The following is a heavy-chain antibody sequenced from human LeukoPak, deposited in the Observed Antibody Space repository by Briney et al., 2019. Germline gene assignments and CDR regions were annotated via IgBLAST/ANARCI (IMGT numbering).Heavy chain of an antibody. D-gene: IGHD1-26*01. CDR2: INPSSGGT. Sequence: GASVKVSCKASGYTFTGYYMHWVRQAPGQGLEWMGRINPSSGGTNYAQKFQGRVTMTRDTSISTAYMELSRLRSDDTAVYYCARTRTIVGPKGFDYWGQGTLVTVSS. CDR3: ARTRTIVGPKGFDY. V-gene: IGHV1-2*06. J-gene: IGHJ4*02. CDR1: GYTFTGYY.